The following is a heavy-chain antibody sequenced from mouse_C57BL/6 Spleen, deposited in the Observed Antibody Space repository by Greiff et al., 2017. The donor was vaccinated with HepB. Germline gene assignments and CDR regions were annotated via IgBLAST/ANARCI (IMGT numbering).Heavy chain of an antibody. J-gene: IGHJ4*01. CDR1: GFSLTSYG. CDR3: ARNRDYDSSFYAMDY. D-gene: IGHD2-4*01. V-gene: IGHV2-2*01. Sequence: QVQLKESGPGLVQPSQSLSITCTVSGFSLTSYGVHWVRQSPGKGLEWLGVIWSGGSTDYNAAFISRLSISKDNSKSQVFFKMNSLQADDTAIYYWARNRDYDSSFYAMDYWGQGTSVTVSS. CDR2: IWSGGST.